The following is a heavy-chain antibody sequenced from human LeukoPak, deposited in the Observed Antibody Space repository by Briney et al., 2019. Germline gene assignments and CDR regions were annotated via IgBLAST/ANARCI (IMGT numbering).Heavy chain of an antibody. Sequence: GGSLRLSCAASGFTFSSYGMHWVRQAPGKGLEWVAVISYDGSNKYYADSVKGRFTISRDNSKNTLYLQMNSLRAEDTAVYYCARDPARGVTFGNSVARGGSKLDYWGQGTLVTVSS. J-gene: IGHJ4*02. CDR2: ISYDGSNK. D-gene: IGHD3-10*01. V-gene: IGHV3-30*03. CDR3: ARDPARGVTFGNSVARGGSKLDY. CDR1: GFTFSSYG.